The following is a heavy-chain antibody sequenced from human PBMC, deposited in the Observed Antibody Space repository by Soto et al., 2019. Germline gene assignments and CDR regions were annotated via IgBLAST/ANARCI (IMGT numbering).Heavy chain of an antibody. V-gene: IGHV1-2*04. CDR3: AGGPDIVVVVATTHFDY. CDR1: GYTFTGYY. D-gene: IGHD2-15*01. CDR2: INPKSGGT. Sequence: QVQLVQSGAEVKKPGASVKVSCKASGYTFTGYYMHWVRQAPGQGLEWMGWINPKSGGTNYAQKFQGWVTMTRDTAISTAYMELSRLRSDDTAVYYCAGGPDIVVVVATTHFDYWGQGTLVTVSS. J-gene: IGHJ4*02.